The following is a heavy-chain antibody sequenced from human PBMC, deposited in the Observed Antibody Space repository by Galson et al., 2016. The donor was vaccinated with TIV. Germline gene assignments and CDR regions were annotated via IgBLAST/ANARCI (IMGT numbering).Heavy chain of an antibody. D-gene: IGHD2-2*01. J-gene: IGHJ5*02. V-gene: IGHV3-7*01. CDR2: IHDGGSEK. CDR1: RFSFHTYW. CDR3: ARVNWDVIVGPAATPNNWFDP. Sequence: SLRLSCAASRFSFHTYWMSWLRQAPGKGLEWVASIHDGGSEKDYVDSVKGRFTISRDNAQTSLYPKMDSLRAEDTAVFYCARVNWDVIVGPAATPNNWFDPWGQGTLVIVSS.